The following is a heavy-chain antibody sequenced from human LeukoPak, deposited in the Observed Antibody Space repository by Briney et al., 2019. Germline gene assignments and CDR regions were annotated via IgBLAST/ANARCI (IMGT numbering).Heavy chain of an antibody. Sequence: SETLSLTCTVSGGSISSYYWSWIRQPPGKGLEWIGYIYYSGSTNYNPSPKSRVTISVDTSKNQFSLKLSSVTAADTAVYYCARGMYSVTTLNYYYYYYMDVWGKGTTVTVSS. CDR2: IYYSGST. V-gene: IGHV4-59*01. CDR1: GGSISSYY. CDR3: ARGMYSVTTLNYYYYYYMDV. D-gene: IGHD4-17*01. J-gene: IGHJ6*03.